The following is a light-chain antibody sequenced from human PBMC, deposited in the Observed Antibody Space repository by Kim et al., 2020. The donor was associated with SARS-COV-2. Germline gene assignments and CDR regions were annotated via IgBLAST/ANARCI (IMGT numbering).Light chain of an antibody. CDR1: SSKIEKNV. CDR3: AAWDDSLNGLV. Sequence: GQEVAVSCSGNSSKIEKNVLNWYQQLPGTAPKHLIYSNDYRPSGVPDRFSGSKSGTSASLDISGLQSEDEADYYCAAWDDSLNGLVFGGGTQLTVL. CDR2: SND. J-gene: IGLJ3*02. V-gene: IGLV1-44*01.